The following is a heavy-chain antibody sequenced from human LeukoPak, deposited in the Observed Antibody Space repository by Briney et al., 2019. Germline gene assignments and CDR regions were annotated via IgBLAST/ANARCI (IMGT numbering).Heavy chain of an antibody. Sequence: QTGGSLRLSCAASGFTVSTYWMHWVRQAPGKGLVWVSRINSDGTITTYADSVKGRFTISRDNSKNTLYLQMNSLRAEDTAIYYCARGGRQGDSSSWYLYFEYWGQGTLVTVSS. CDR1: GFTVSTYW. V-gene: IGHV3-74*01. J-gene: IGHJ4*02. D-gene: IGHD6-13*01. CDR2: INSDGTIT. CDR3: ARGGRQGDSSSWYLYFEY.